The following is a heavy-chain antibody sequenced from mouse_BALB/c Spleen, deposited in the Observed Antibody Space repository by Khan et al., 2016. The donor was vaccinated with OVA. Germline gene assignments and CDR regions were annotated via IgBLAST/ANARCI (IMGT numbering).Heavy chain of an antibody. CDR1: GYSITSDYA. J-gene: IGHJ2*01. CDR3: ARSCGGDVDY. CDR2: ISYSGNT. D-gene: IGHD3-3*01. V-gene: IGHV3-2*02. Sequence: EVQLQESGPGLVKPSQSLSLTCTVTGYSITSDYAWNWIRQFPGNKLEWLGFISYSGNTNYNPSLKSRISITRDTSKNQFFLQLNSVTTEDTATYYWARSCGGDVDYGGQGTTLTVSS.